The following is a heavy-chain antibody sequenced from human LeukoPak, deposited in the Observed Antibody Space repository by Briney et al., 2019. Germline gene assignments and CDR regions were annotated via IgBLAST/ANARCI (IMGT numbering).Heavy chain of an antibody. Sequence: GRSLRLSCAASGFTVSSNYMSWVRQAPGKGLEWVSVIYSGGSTYYADSVKGRFTSSRDNSKNTLYLQMNSLRAEDTAVYYCAREDYVWGSYRSSGSDWGQGTLVTVSS. J-gene: IGHJ4*02. CDR2: IYSGGST. D-gene: IGHD3-16*02. CDR1: GFTVSSNY. CDR3: AREDYVWGSYRSSGSD. V-gene: IGHV3-66*01.